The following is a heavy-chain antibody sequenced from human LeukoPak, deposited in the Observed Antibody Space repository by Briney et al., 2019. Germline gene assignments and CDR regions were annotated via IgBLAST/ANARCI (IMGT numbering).Heavy chain of an antibody. J-gene: IGHJ4*02. Sequence: ASVKVSCKASGYTFTSYGISWVRQAPGQGLEWMGWISAYNGNTKYAQKLQGRVTMTTDTSTSTAYMELRSLRSDGTAVYYCARDLARYSGSYGYGDFWGQGTLVTVSS. CDR1: GYTFTSYG. CDR2: ISAYNGNT. D-gene: IGHD1-26*01. V-gene: IGHV1-18*01. CDR3: ARDLARYSGSYGYGDF.